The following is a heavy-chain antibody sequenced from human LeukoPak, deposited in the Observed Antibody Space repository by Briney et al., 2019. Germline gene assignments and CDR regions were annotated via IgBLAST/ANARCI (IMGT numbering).Heavy chain of an antibody. J-gene: IGHJ4*02. V-gene: IGHV1-46*01. CDR2: INPSGGST. Sequence: ASVKVSCKASGYTFTSYYMHWVRQAPGQGLEWMGIINPSGGSTSYAQKFQGRVTMTRDMSTSTVYMELSSLQSEDTAVYYCAAELYSGTYGRCCSFAFWGQGTLVTVSS. CDR3: AAELYSGTYGRCCSFAF. CDR1: GYTFTSYY. D-gene: IGHD1-26*01.